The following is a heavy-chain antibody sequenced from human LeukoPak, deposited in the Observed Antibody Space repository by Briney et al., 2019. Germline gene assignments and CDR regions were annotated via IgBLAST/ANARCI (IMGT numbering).Heavy chain of an antibody. CDR1: GFTFSSYA. CDR3: ARDLIGYCSGGSCYSYYYMDV. V-gene: IGHV3-21*01. CDR2: ISSSSSYI. J-gene: IGHJ6*03. Sequence: GSLRLSCAASGFTFSSYAMSWVRQAPGKGLEWVSSISSSSSYIYYADSVKGRFTISRDNAKNSLYLQMNSLRAEDTAVYYCARDLIGYCSGGSCYSYYYMDVWGKGTTVTISS. D-gene: IGHD2-15*01.